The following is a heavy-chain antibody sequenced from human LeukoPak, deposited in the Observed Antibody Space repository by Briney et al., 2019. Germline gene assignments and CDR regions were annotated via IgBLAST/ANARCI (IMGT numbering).Heavy chain of an antibody. D-gene: IGHD2/OR15-2a*01. V-gene: IGHV3-30*18. CDR1: GFTFSTYA. CDR2: ISYDGSHK. CDR3: AKDFGIYGYFVVDF. Sequence: GGSLRLSCAASGFTFSTYAMHWVRQAPGQGLEWVAVISYDGSHKYYADSVKGRFTISRDNSRNIPYLQMNSQRADDTAVYFCAKDFGIYGYFVVDFWGQGTLVTVSS. J-gene: IGHJ4*02.